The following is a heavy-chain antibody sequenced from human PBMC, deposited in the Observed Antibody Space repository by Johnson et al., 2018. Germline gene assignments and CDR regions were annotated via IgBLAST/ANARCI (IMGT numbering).Heavy chain of an antibody. J-gene: IGHJ1*01. CDR2: INHSGNT. CDR1: GGSFSGYY. D-gene: IGHD2-2*01. V-gene: IGHV4-34*01. CDR3: VRGRIVVIPAATISHFQH. Sequence: QVQLQQWGAGLLKPSETLSLTCAVYGGSFSGYYWSWIRQPPGKGLEWIGEINHSGNTNYSPSLKSRVTISVDTSKNQFSLQLSSVTAADPAVYYGVRGRIVVIPAATISHFQHWGQGTLVTVSS.